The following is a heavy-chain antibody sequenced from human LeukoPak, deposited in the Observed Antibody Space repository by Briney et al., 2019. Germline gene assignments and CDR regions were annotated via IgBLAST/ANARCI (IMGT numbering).Heavy chain of an antibody. Sequence: SETLSLTCSVSGGSINSHHWSWIRQPPGKRLEWIGYIFNTGNTNYNPSLASRVTMSVDTSRAQFFLRLSPVTAADTAIYYCASRPADTTWYGVLDYWSQGTLVTVSS. CDR2: IFNTGNT. D-gene: IGHD3-10*01. CDR3: ASRPADTTWYGVLDY. J-gene: IGHJ4*02. CDR1: GGSINSHH. V-gene: IGHV4-59*11.